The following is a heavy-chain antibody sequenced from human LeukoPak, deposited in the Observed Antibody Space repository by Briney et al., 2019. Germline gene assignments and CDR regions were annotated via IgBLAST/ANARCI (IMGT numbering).Heavy chain of an antibody. V-gene: IGHV3-30*02. D-gene: IGHD3-22*01. CDR1: GFTFSSYG. CDR2: IRHDGSYQ. CDR3: AKNRDSSDYPRDFDF. Sequence: GGSLRLSCAALGFTFSSYGMHWVRQTPGKGLERVAFIRHDGSYQQYADSVKGRFTVSRDNSKDMVYLQMNSLRTEDTAVYYCAKNRDSSDYPRDFDFWGQGTLVTVSS. J-gene: IGHJ4*02.